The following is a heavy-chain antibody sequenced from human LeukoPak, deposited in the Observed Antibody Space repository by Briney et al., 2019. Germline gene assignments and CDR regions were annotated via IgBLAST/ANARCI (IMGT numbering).Heavy chain of an antibody. J-gene: IGHJ5*02. D-gene: IGHD3-9*01. CDR1: GGSFSGYY. V-gene: IGHV4-34*01. CDR3: ARVVEGYFDWFED. Sequence: SETLSLTCAVYGGSFSGYYWSWIRQPPGKGLEWIGEINHSGSTNYNPSLKSRVTISVDTSKNQFSLKLSSVTAADTAVYYCARVVEGYFDWFEDSGQGTLVTVSS. CDR2: INHSGST.